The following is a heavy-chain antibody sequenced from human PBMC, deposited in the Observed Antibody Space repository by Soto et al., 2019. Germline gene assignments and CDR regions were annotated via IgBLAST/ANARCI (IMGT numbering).Heavy chain of an antibody. CDR1: GFSFSYYT. J-gene: IGHJ4*02. D-gene: IGHD1-1*01. CDR2: ISHDGNSK. V-gene: IGHV3-30-3*01. Sequence: GGSLRLSCAASGFSFSYYTMHWARQAPGKGLEWVAVISHDGNSKYYADSVKGRFTISRDNFKNTLYLQMNSLRAEDTAVYYCARTIPGTWLFDYWGQGTLVTVSS. CDR3: ARTIPGTWLFDY.